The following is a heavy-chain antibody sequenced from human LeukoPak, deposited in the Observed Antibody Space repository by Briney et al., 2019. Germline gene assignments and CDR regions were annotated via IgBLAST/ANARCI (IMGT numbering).Heavy chain of an antibody. CDR1: GFTSSSYG. Sequence: HPGGSLRLSCAASGFTSSSYGMHWVRQAPGKGLEWVAVISYDGSNKYYADSVKGRFTISRDNSKNTLYLQMNSLRAEDTAVYYCAEANYGDYVFDYWGQGTLVTVSS. CDR3: AEANYGDYVFDY. D-gene: IGHD4-17*01. CDR2: ISYDGSNK. J-gene: IGHJ4*02. V-gene: IGHV3-30*18.